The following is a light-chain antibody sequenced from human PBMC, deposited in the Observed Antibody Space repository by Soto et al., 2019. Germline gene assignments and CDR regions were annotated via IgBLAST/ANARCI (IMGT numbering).Light chain of an antibody. V-gene: IGKV1-9*01. CDR1: QGIRSY. CDR2: MAS. Sequence: IQLTQSPSSLSASVGDRVAIPCRASQGIRSYLAGYQKKPGEAPKLRSSMASILQRGGPSRFRGSGSGTDVVLTISSLQPEDAATYYCQQLDSMPITFGQGTRLEIK. J-gene: IGKJ5*01. CDR3: QQLDSMPIT.